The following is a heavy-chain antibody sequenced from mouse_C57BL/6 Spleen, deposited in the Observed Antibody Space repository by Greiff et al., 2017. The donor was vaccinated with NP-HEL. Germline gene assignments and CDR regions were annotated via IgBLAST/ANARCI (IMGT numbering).Heavy chain of an antibody. Sequence: EVKLVESGGGLVQPGGSMKLSCVASGFTFSNYWMNWVRQSPEKGLEWVAQIRLKSDNYATHYAESVKGRFTISRDDSKSSVYLQMNNLRAEDTGIYYCTDYFGSNFDVWGTGTTVTVSS. CDR2: IRLKSDNYAT. V-gene: IGHV6-3*01. J-gene: IGHJ1*03. D-gene: IGHD1-1*01. CDR3: TDYFGSNFDV. CDR1: GFTFSNYW.